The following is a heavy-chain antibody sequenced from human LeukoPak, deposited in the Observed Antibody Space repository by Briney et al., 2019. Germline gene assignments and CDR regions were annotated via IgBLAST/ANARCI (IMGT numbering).Heavy chain of an antibody. Sequence: SETLSLSCAIPGGSISNYYRCWIRQTPEKGLEWIGYIFKSGGTNYTPSLKGRVTISVDTSKNKFSLKLRSVTAADTAVYYCARLTPDGSSTSCDYYYYGVDVWGQGTTVTVSS. V-gene: IGHV4-59*01. CDR2: IFKSGGT. CDR1: GGSISNYY. J-gene: IGHJ6*02. CDR3: ARLTPDGSSTSCDYYYYGVDV. D-gene: IGHD2-2*01.